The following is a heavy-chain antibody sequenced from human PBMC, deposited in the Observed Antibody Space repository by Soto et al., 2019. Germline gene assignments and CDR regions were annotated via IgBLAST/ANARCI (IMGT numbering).Heavy chain of an antibody. Sequence: TSETLSLTCAVSGYSISSGYYWGWIRQPPGKGLEWIGTIYHSGSIFYHPSLKSRVTISVDTSKNLFFLKLRSVTAADTAVYYCAVAYCGGASCSREYFQHWGQGTLVTVSS. CDR3: AVAYCGGASCSREYFQH. CDR1: GYSISSGYY. V-gene: IGHV4-38-2*01. J-gene: IGHJ1*01. CDR2: IYHSGSI. D-gene: IGHD2-21*01.